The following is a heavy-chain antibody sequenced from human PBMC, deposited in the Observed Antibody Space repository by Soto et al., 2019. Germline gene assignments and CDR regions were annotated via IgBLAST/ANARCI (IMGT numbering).Heavy chain of an antibody. D-gene: IGHD3-22*01. CDR2: ISGSGGST. CDR1: GFTFSSYA. CDR3: AKDKDLRYYDSSGYYFNGVFDY. V-gene: IGHV3-23*01. Sequence: GGSLRLSCAASGFTFSSYAMSWVRQAPGKGLEWVSAISGSGGSTYYADSVKGRFTISRDNSKNTLYLQMNSLRAEDTAVYYCAKDKDLRYYDSSGYYFNGVFDYWGQGTLVTVSS. J-gene: IGHJ4*02.